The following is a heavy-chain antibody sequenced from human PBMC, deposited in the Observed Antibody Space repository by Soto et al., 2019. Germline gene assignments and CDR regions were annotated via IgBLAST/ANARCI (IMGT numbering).Heavy chain of an antibody. J-gene: IGHJ4*02. CDR2: IDWDDDK. D-gene: IGHD3-3*01. CDR3: ARMGRGSSGYYTTQFDY. V-gene: IGHV2-70*01. CDR1: GSSLGTSGMC. Sequence: SGPTFVTPTQTLTLPCAVSGSSLGTSGMCVSWIRQPPGKALEWLALIDWDDDKYYSTSLKTRLTIYKETSKNQGVLTMTNMDPVDTATYYCARMGRGSSGYYTTQFDYWGQGTLVTVSS.